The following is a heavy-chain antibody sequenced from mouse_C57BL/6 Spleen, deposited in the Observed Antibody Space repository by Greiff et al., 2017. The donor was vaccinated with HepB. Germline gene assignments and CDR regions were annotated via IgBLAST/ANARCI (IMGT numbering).Heavy chain of an antibody. D-gene: IGHD1-2*01. J-gene: IGHJ4*01. Sequence: QVQLKQSGPELVKPGASVKISCKASGYSFTSYYIHWVKQRPGQGLEWIGWIYPGSGNTKYNEKFKGKATFTADTSSNTAYMQLSSLTTEDSAIYYCARDGWDYAMDYWGQGTSVTVSS. CDR3: ARDGWDYAMDY. V-gene: IGHV1-66*01. CDR1: GYSFTSYY. CDR2: IYPGSGNT.